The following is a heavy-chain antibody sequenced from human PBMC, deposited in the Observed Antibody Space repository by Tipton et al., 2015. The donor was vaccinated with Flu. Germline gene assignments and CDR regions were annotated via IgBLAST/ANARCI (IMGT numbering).Heavy chain of an antibody. CDR2: ISAYTGNT. J-gene: IGHJ5*02. CDR1: GYTFDNYG. V-gene: IGHV1-18*01. Sequence: QVQLVQSGVEVRKPGASVQVSCQASGYTFDNYGISWVRQAPGQGLEWMGWISAYTGNTNYAQNFQGRVTMTTDTSTNTAYMQPSALRSDDTAVYYCVRDPNRYSFGYNWFDPWGQGTLVTVSS. CDR3: VRDPNRYSFGYNWFDP. D-gene: IGHD2-15*01.